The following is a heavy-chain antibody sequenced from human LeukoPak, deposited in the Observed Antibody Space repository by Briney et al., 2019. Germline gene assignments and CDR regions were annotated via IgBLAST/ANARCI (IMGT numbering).Heavy chain of an antibody. J-gene: IGHJ4*02. D-gene: IGHD2-2*01. CDR3: ASGDCSSTSCSLDY. V-gene: IGHV4-61*02. CDR2: IYTSGST. CDR1: GGSISSGSYY. Sequence: SETLSLTCTVSGGSISSGSYYWSWIRQPAGKGLEWIGRIYTSGSTNYNPSLKSRVTISVDTSKNQFSLKLSSVTAADTAVYYCASGDCSSTSCSLDYWGQGTLVTVSS.